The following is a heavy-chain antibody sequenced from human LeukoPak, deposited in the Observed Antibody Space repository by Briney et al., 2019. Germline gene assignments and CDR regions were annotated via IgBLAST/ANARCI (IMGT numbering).Heavy chain of an antibody. CDR3: ARGVSSWYVNWFDP. V-gene: IGHV3-33*01. D-gene: IGHD6-13*01. J-gene: IGHJ5*02. Sequence: GRSLRLSCAASGFTFSSYGMHWVRQAPGKGLEWVAVIWYDGSNKYYADSVKGRFTISRDNSKNTPHLQMNSLRAEDTAVYYCARGVSSWYVNWFDPWGQGTLVTVSS. CDR1: GFTFSSYG. CDR2: IWYDGSNK.